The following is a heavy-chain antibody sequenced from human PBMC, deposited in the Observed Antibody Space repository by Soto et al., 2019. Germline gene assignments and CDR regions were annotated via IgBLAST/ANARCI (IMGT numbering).Heavy chain of an antibody. J-gene: IGHJ4*02. CDR3: ARDRRISNIAARNTIDY. V-gene: IGHV3-30*03. CDR2: ITYDGSFQ. Sequence: QVQLVESGGGVVQPGGSLRLSCQASGFNFDNYGMHWVRQAPGKGLEWVAVITYDGSFQYYADSEKGRFTISRDNSKNTLYLQMNSLRAEDTAVYYCARDRRISNIAARNTIDYWGQGTLVTVSS. CDR1: GFNFDNYG. D-gene: IGHD6-6*01.